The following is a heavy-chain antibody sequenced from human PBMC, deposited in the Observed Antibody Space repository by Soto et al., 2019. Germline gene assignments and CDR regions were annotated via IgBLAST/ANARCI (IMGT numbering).Heavy chain of an antibody. CDR2: IYYSGST. J-gene: IGHJ4*02. CDR3: GRGYCSGGSCYSRFFDY. D-gene: IGHD2-15*01. Sequence: SETLSLTCSVSGGSIRDYYWSWIRQPPGKGLEWIGYIYYSGSTNYNPSLKSRVTISVDTSKNQLSLNLSSVTAADTAVYYCGRGYCSGGSCYSRFFDYWGQGTLVTVSS. CDR1: GGSIRDYY. V-gene: IGHV4-59*08.